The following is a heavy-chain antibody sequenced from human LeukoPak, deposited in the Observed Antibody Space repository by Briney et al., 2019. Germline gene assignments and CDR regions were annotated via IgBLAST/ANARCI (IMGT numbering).Heavy chain of an antibody. V-gene: IGHV3-9*01. D-gene: IGHD3-22*01. Sequence: PGGSLRLSCAASGFTFSSYAMHWVRQAPGKGLEWVSGISWNSGSIGYADSVKGRFTISRDNAKNSLYLQMNSLRAEDTALYYCAKDIHYDRRYYFDYWGQGTLVTVSS. J-gene: IGHJ4*02. CDR2: ISWNSGSI. CDR3: AKDIHYDRRYYFDY. CDR1: GFTFSSYA.